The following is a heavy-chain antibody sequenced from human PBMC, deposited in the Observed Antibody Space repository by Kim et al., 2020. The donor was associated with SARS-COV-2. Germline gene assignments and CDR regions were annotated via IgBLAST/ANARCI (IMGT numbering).Heavy chain of an antibody. Sequence: GGSLRLSCAASGFTFSSYAMSWVRQAPGKGLEWVSAISGSGGSTYYADSVKGRFTISRDNSKNTLYLQMNSLRAEDTAVYYCAKPISMVRAQHDAFDIWGQGTMVTVSS. J-gene: IGHJ3*02. D-gene: IGHD3-10*01. CDR3: AKPISMVRAQHDAFDI. V-gene: IGHV3-23*01. CDR2: ISGSGGST. CDR1: GFTFSSYA.